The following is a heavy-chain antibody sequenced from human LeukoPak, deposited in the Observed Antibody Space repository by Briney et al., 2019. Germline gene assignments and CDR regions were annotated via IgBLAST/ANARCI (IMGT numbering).Heavy chain of an antibody. V-gene: IGHV3-23*01. CDR2: ISASGGTT. D-gene: IGHD2-15*01. CDR3: AKAGRRDIADYYGMDV. J-gene: IGHJ6*02. Sequence: PGGSLRLSCAASGFTFNSYAMSWVRQAPGNGLELVSAISASGGTTYYADSVKGRFTISRDNSKNTLYLQMNSLRVDDTALYYCAKAGRRDIADYYGMDVWGQGTTVTVSS. CDR1: GFTFNSYA.